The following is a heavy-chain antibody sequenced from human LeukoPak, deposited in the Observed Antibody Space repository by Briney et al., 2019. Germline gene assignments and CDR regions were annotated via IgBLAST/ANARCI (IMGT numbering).Heavy chain of an antibody. D-gene: IGHD3-22*01. J-gene: IGHJ4*02. CDR2: IYHSGTT. Sequence: PSETLSLTCTVSXGSLSDYYWNWIRQPPGKGLEWIGNIYHSGTTNHNPSLKSRVTISIDTSKKQFSLKLRSVTTADTAMYFCGRYYDSSGYSPISYWGQGILVTVSS. CDR1: XGSLSDYY. CDR3: GRYYDSSGYSPISY. V-gene: IGHV4-59*01.